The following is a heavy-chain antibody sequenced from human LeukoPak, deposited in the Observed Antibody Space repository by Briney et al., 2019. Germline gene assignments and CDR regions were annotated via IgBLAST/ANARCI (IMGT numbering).Heavy chain of an antibody. Sequence: AGGSLRLSCAASGFTFSSYGMSWVRQAPGKGLEWVSAISGSGGSTYYADSVKGRFTISRDNSKNTLYLQMNSLRAEDTAVYYCAKRKIPGIAAAGTSDWGQGTLVTVSS. CDR3: AKRKIPGIAAAGTSD. V-gene: IGHV3-23*01. D-gene: IGHD6-13*01. CDR2: ISGSGGST. J-gene: IGHJ4*02. CDR1: GFTFSSYG.